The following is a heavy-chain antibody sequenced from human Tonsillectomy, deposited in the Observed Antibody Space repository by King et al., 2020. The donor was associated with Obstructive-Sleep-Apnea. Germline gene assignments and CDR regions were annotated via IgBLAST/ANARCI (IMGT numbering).Heavy chain of an antibody. Sequence: TLKESGPVLVKPTETLTLTCTVSGFSLSNARMGVSWIRQPPGKALEWLAHIFSNDEKSYSTSLNSRLTIPKDTSKSQVVLTMTNMDPVDTATYYCARIRGTLLRQYYFDYWGQGTLVTVSS. D-gene: IGHD3-22*01. CDR2: IFSNDEK. CDR3: ARIRGTLLRQYYFDY. V-gene: IGHV2-26*01. CDR1: GFSLSNARMG. J-gene: IGHJ4*02.